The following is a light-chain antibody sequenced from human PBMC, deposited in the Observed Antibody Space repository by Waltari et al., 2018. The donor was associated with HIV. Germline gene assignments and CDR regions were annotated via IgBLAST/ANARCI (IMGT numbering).Light chain of an antibody. CDR1: KLGDRY. J-gene: IGLJ2*01. Sequence: SYELTQPPSVSVSPGQTARIPCSGDKLGDRYTAWYQQRPGQSPVLVIYQDSKRPSGIPERFSGSNSRNTATLTITETQALDEADYYCQAWDSSTAEVFGGGTKLTVL. CDR2: QDS. V-gene: IGLV3-1*01. CDR3: QAWDSSTAEV.